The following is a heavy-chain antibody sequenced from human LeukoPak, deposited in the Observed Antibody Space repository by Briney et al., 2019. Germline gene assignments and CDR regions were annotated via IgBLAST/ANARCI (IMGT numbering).Heavy chain of an antibody. CDR1: GFRFSTYA. Sequence: GGSLRLSCAASGFRFSTYAMQWVRQGPGKGLEWVAVISYDGSNKYYADSVKGRFTISRDNSKSTLYLQMNSLRAEDTAVYYCAREPNSAYYYVDYWGQGTLVTVSS. CDR2: ISYDGSNK. D-gene: IGHD3-22*01. J-gene: IGHJ4*02. CDR3: AREPNSAYYYVDY. V-gene: IGHV3-30-3*01.